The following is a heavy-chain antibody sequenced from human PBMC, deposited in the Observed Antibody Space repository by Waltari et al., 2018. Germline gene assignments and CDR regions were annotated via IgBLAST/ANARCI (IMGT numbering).Heavy chain of an antibody. CDR2: ISAYNGNT. V-gene: IGHV1-18*01. D-gene: IGHD3-22*01. Sequence: QVQLVQSGAEVKKPGASVKVSCKASGYTFTSYGISWVRQAPGPGLEWMGWISAYNGNTNYAQKLQGRVIMTTDTSTKTGYMELRSLRSDDTAVYFCARMLKKDSSGYYCLDYWGQGTLVTVSS. CDR1: GYTFTSYG. J-gene: IGHJ4*02. CDR3: ARMLKKDSSGYYCLDY.